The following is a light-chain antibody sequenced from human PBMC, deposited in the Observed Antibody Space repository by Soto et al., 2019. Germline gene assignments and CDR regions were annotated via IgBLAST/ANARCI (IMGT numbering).Light chain of an antibody. Sequence: EIVLTQSPATLSLSPGERATLSCRASHSFNNYLAWYQQKHGQAPRLLIHVASHRATGIPARFSGSGSGTDFSLTISSLEPEDFAVYYCQPRGGFTFCPGTKVDIK. V-gene: IGKV3-11*01. CDR1: HSFNNY. J-gene: IGKJ3*01. CDR2: VAS. CDR3: QPRGGFT.